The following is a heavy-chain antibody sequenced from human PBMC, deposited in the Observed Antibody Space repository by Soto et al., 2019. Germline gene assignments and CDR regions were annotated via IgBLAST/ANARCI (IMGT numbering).Heavy chain of an antibody. CDR2: IIPIFGTA. V-gene: IGHV1-69*06. CDR1: GGTFSSYA. D-gene: IGHD5-18*01. J-gene: IGHJ6*02. Sequence: QVQLVQSGAEVKKPGSSVKVSCKASGGTFSSYAISWVRQAPGQGLEWMGGIIPIFGTANYAQKFQGRVTITADKSTSTAYMELSSLRSEDTALYYCAREGGYSYGKGYYYYYYGMDVWGQGTTFTVSS. CDR3: AREGGYSYGKGYYYYYYGMDV.